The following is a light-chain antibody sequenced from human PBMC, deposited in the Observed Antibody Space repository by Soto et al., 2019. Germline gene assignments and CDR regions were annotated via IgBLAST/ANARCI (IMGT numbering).Light chain of an antibody. J-gene: IGKJ2*01. Sequence: IQLTQSPSSLSASVGDRVTITCRASQNIKNYLNWYQQKPGQAPKVLIYDVMSLPSGVPSRFSGSGSGTDFTLTINSLQPEDSATYYCQQSHSSLPYTFGQGTKVDIK. CDR2: DVM. CDR1: QNIKNY. V-gene: IGKV1-39*01. CDR3: QQSHSSLPYT.